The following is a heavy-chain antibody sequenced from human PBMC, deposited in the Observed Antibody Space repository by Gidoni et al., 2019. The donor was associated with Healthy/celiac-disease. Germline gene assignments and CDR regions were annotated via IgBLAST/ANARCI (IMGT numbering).Heavy chain of an antibody. J-gene: IGHJ6*02. CDR1: GSRFTSYW. V-gene: IGHV5-51*01. Sequence: EVQLVQSGAEVKKHGEALKISCKGSGSRFTSYWIGWWRQMPWKCLEWMGISYPGDSDPRYSPSFQGQVTISADKSISTAYLQWSSLKASDTAMYYCAKSVVTPGGVYGMDVWGQGTTVTVSS. CDR3: AKSVVTPGGVYGMDV. CDR2: SYPGDSDP. D-gene: IGHD2-8*02.